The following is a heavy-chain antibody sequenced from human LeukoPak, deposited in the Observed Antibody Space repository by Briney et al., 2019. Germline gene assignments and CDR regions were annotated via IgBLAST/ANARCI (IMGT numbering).Heavy chain of an antibody. CDR2: INHSGST. CDR3: ARGPSIQLWSDPYYYYGMDV. CDR1: GGSFSGYY. J-gene: IGHJ6*02. D-gene: IGHD5-18*01. V-gene: IGHV4-34*01. Sequence: SETLSLTCAVYGGSFSGYYWSWIRQPPGKGLEWIGEINHSGSTNYNPSLKSRVTISVDTSKNQFSLKLSSVTAADTAVYYCARGPSIQLWSDPYYYYGMDVWGQGTTVTVSS.